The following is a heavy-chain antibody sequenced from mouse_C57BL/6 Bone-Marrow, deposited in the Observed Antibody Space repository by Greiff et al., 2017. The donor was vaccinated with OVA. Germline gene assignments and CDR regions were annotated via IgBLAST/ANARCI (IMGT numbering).Heavy chain of an antibody. CDR2: ILPNSGST. J-gene: IGHJ1*03. CDR1: GYTFTSYW. CDR3: ARGNWDRGGYFDV. V-gene: IGHV1-64*01. Sequence: QVQLQQPGAELVKPGASVKLSCKASGYTFTSYWMHWVKQRPGQGLEWFGMILPNSGSTNYNEKFKSTATLTVDKSSSTAYMRRSSLTSEDSADYYRARGNWDRGGYFDVWGTGTTVTVSS. D-gene: IGHD4-1*01.